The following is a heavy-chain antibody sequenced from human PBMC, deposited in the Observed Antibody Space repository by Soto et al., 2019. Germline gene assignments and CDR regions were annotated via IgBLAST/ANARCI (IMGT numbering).Heavy chain of an antibody. V-gene: IGHV1-18*01. J-gene: IGHJ4*02. CDR3: ARGFAAWKVGDSETFFDF. CDR1: GYTFNPYG. Sequence: QVQLVQSGAAVKKPGASVRVFCKSSGYTFNPYGITWLRQAPGQGLEWMGWISTHTGDGNSAQRFQGKVTLTADRSTSTVYMDLRSLRSDDTAVYYWARGFAAWKVGDSETFFDFWGQGTQVTVSS. D-gene: IGHD3-10*01. CDR2: ISTHTGDG.